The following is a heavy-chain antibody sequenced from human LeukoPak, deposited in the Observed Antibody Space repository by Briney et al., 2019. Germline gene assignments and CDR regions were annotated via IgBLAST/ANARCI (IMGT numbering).Heavy chain of an antibody. J-gene: IGHJ3*02. V-gene: IGHV4-34*01. CDR2: INHSGST. CDR1: GGSFSGYY. CDR3: ARAFLGYCSSTSCSSPPLAFDI. D-gene: IGHD2-2*01. Sequence: KPSETLSLTCAVYGGSFSGYYWSWIRQPPGKGLEWIGEINHSGSTNYNPSLKSRVTISVDTSKNQFSLKLSSVTAADTAVYYCARAFLGYCSSTSCSSPPLAFDIWGQGTMVTVSS.